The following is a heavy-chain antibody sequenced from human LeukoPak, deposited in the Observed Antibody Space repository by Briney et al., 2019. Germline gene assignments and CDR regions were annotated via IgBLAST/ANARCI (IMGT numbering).Heavy chain of an antibody. CDR1: GFTFSNAW. D-gene: IGHD3-3*01. J-gene: IGHJ4*02. Sequence: GGSLRLSCAASGFTFSNAWMSWVRQAPGKGLEWVGRIKSKTDGGTTDYAAPVKGRFTISRDDSKNTLYLQMNSLKTEDTAVYYCTTSLPRVVIPTRVDYWGQGTLVTVSS. CDR2: IKSKTDGGTT. V-gene: IGHV3-15*01. CDR3: TTSLPRVVIPTRVDY.